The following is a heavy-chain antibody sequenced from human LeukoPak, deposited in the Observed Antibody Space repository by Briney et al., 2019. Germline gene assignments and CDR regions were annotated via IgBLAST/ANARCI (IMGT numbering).Heavy chain of an antibody. J-gene: IGHJ6*04. Sequence: QPRRSLRLSCAASGFTFSSYGMHWVRQAPGKGLEWVAVIWYDGSNKYYADSVKGRFTISRDNSKNTLYLQMNSLRAEDTAVYYCARGASQVVPAPLGSGMDVWGKGTTVTVSS. V-gene: IGHV3-33*01. CDR3: ARGASQVVPAPLGSGMDV. CDR1: GFTFSSYG. D-gene: IGHD2-2*01. CDR2: IWYDGSNK.